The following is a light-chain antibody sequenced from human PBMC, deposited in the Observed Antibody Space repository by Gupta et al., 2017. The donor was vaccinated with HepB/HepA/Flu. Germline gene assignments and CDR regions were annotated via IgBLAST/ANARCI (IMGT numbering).Light chain of an antibody. CDR3: QQRGSWPLT. CDR1: QNVRGL. CDR2: DTS. J-gene: IGKJ4*01. V-gene: IGKV3-11*01. Sequence: IVLTQSPATLSLCPGEGATLSCRASQNVRGLLAWYQQRPGQAPRLLVYDTSKRATGIPARFSGSGYGTEFTLTISSREPEDFAVYYCQQRGSWPLTSGRGTKVQIK.